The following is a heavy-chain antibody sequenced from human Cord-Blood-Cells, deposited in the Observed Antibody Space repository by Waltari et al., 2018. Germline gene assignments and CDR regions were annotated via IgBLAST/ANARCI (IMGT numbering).Heavy chain of an antibody. CDR2: INHSGST. V-gene: IGHV4-34*01. CDR3: ARGIPDY. CDR1: GGSFSGYY. Sequence: QVQLQQWGAGLLQPSETLSHTCADYGGSFSGYYWSWIRQPPGKGLEWIGEINHSGSTNYNPSLKSRVTISVDTSKNQFSLKLSSVTAADTAVYYCARGIPDYWGQGTLVTVSA. J-gene: IGHJ4*02.